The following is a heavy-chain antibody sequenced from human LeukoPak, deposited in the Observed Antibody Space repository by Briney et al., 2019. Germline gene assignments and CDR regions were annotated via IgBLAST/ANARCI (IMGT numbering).Heavy chain of an antibody. D-gene: IGHD3-3*01. J-gene: IGHJ6*03. CDR3: ARVRTVSDYDFWSGYYNAYYYMDV. CDR1: GGSISSHY. Sequence: PSETLSHTCTVSGGSISSHYWSWIRQPPGKGLEWIGYIYYSGSTNYNPSLKSRVTISVDTSKNQFSLKLSSVTAADTAVYYCARVRTVSDYDFWSGYYNAYYYMDVWGKGTTVTVSS. V-gene: IGHV4-59*11. CDR2: IYYSGST.